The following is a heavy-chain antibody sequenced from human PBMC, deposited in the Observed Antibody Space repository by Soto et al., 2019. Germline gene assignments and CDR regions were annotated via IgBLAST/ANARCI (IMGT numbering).Heavy chain of an antibody. CDR1: VYTFTSYA. CDR3: ARGITLPTPLDY. V-gene: IGHV1-3*01. Sequence: GASVKVSCKASVYTFTSYAIHWVRQAPGQRLEWMGWINAGNDNTKYSQKFQGRVTITRDTSASTAYMELSSLRSEDTAVYYCARGITLPTPLDYWGQGTLVTVSS. CDR2: INAGNDNT. J-gene: IGHJ4*02. D-gene: IGHD1-20*01.